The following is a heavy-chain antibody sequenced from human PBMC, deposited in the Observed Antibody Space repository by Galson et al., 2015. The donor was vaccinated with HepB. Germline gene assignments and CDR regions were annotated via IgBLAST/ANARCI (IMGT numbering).Heavy chain of an antibody. CDR1: GYIFYNYW. J-gene: IGHJ4*02. CDR3: ASQLSAGWNYFFDY. V-gene: IGHV5-51*06. D-gene: IGHD1-7*01. CDR2: IYPGDSDT. Sequence: QSGAEVKKPGDSLKISCKGSGYIFYNYWIGWVRQMPGKGLEWMGIIYPGDSDTRYSPSFQGHATISADKSTSTAYLQWNSLKASDTAMYYCASQLSAGWNYFFDYWGQGTLVTVSS.